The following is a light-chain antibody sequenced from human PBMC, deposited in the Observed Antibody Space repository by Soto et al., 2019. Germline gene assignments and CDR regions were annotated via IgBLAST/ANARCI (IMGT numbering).Light chain of an antibody. Sequence: EIVMTQSPATLSVSPGGRATLSCRASQSVSSNLAWYQQRPGQPPRLLIYRASTRDTGIPARFSGSGSGTEFSLNISSLQSEDFAVYYCQQYSTWPPRYTFGQGTKLEI. CDR2: RAS. CDR3: QQYSTWPPRYT. CDR1: QSVSSN. V-gene: IGKV3-15*01. J-gene: IGKJ2*01.